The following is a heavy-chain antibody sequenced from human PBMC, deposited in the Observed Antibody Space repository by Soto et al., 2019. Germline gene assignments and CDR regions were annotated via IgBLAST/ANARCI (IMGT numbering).Heavy chain of an antibody. V-gene: IGHV4-4*07. CDR3: ARVAGAKLEF. J-gene: IGHJ4*02. CDR1: GGSISTYC. Sequence: XESLWLTCTVCGGSISTYCWNWIRQPAGKGLEWIGRIYHTGYTNPNSSLKSRLTMSVDTSKNQFFLRLSSVNAADKGVYYCARVAGAKLEFWGQGSLVTGSS. CDR2: IYHTGYT. D-gene: IGHD6-19*01.